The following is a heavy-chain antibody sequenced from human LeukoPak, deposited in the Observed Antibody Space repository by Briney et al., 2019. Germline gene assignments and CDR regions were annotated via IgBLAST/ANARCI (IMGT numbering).Heavy chain of an antibody. D-gene: IGHD2-21*01. CDR3: VRESIRGTRDFDY. Sequence: GGSLRLSCAASGFTFSSYWMHWVRQAPGKGLVWVSRINSDGSSTSYADSVKGRFTISRDNAKNTLYLQMNSLRAEDTAVYYCVRESIRGTRDFDYWGQGTLVTVSS. CDR2: INSDGSST. J-gene: IGHJ4*02. V-gene: IGHV3-74*01. CDR1: GFTFSSYW.